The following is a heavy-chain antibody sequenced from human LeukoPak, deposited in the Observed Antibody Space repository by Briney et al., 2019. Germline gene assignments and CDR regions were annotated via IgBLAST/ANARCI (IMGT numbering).Heavy chain of an antibody. Sequence: GGSLRLSCAASGFTFSSHWMSWVRQAPGKGLEWVANIKQDGSEKYYVDSVKGRFTISRDNAKNSLYLQMNSLRAEDTAVYYCARGVRYCSRSRCPYYFDYWGQGTLVTVSS. CDR3: ARGVRYCSRSRCPYYFDY. CDR2: IKQDGSEK. D-gene: IGHD2-2*01. J-gene: IGHJ4*02. CDR1: GFTFSSHW. V-gene: IGHV3-7*01.